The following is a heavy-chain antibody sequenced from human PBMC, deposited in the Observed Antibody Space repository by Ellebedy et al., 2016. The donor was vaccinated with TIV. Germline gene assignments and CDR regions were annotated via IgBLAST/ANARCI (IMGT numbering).Heavy chain of an antibody. CDR1: GGSISSRSHY. V-gene: IGHV4-39*06. Sequence: MPSETLSLTCTVSGGSISSRSHYWGWIRQPPGKGLEWIGSLYFSGSTDYNPSLNSRVTISKDTSKSQFTLRLSSVTAADTAVYYCGRADYDSTAYYKDDAFDIWGQGTKVTVSS. D-gene: IGHD3-22*01. CDR3: GRADYDSTAYYKDDAFDI. CDR2: LYFSGST. J-gene: IGHJ3*02.